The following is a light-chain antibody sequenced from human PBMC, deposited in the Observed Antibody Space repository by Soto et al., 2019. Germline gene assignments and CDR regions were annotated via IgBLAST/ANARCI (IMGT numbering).Light chain of an antibody. Sequence: EIVLTQSPGTLSLSPGERATLSCRASQSVSSSYLAWYQQKPGQAPMLLIYGASSRATGIPDRFSGSGSGTDFTLTINRLEPEDFAVYYCQQYGSSQTFGQGTKVEIK. V-gene: IGKV3-20*01. J-gene: IGKJ1*01. CDR3: QQYGSSQT. CDR1: QSVSSSY. CDR2: GAS.